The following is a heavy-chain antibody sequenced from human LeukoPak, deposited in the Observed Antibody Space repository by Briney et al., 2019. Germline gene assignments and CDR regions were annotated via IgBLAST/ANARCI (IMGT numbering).Heavy chain of an antibody. CDR3: ARIYCSNTSCYVP. CDR1: GYTFTGYY. CDR2: INPNSGGT. V-gene: IGHV1-2*02. Sequence: ASVKVSCKASGYTFTGYYMHWVRQAPGQGLEWMGWINPNSGGTNYAQKFQGRVTMTRDTSISTAYMELSRLRSDDTAVYYCARIYCSNTSCYVPWGQGTLVTVSS. J-gene: IGHJ5*02. D-gene: IGHD2-2*01.